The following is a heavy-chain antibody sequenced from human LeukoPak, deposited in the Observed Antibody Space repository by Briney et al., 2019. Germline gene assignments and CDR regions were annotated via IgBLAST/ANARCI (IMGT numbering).Heavy chain of an antibody. CDR3: ARAVLGGSYPIDY. V-gene: IGHV4-31*03. CDR1: GGSISSGGYY. Sequence: SETLSLTCTVSGGSISSGGYYWSWIRQHPGKGLEWIGYIYYSGSTYYNPSLKSRVTISVDTSKNQFSLKLSSVTAADTAVYYCARAVLGGSYPIDYWGQGTLVTASS. CDR2: IYYSGST. J-gene: IGHJ4*02. D-gene: IGHD2-15*01.